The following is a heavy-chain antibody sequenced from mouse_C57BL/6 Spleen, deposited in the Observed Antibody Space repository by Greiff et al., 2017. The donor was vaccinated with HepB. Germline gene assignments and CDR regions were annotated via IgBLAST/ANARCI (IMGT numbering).Heavy chain of an antibody. J-gene: IGHJ4*01. CDR3: ARGGYYVKNAMDY. CDR2: IYPRSGNT. D-gene: IGHD2-3*01. Sequence: LVESGAELARPGASVKLSCKASGYTFTSYGISWVKQRTGQGLEWIGEIYPRSGNTYYNEKFKGKATLTADKSSSTAYMELRSLTSEDSAVYFCARGGYYVKNAMDYWGQGTSVTVSS. V-gene: IGHV1-81*01. CDR1: GYTFTSYG.